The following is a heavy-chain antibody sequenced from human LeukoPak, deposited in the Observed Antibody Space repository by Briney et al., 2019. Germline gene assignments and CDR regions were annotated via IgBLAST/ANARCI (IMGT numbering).Heavy chain of an antibody. J-gene: IGHJ4*02. CDR2: MNPNSGNT. CDR3: ARVIVVVPAASYYFDY. CDR1: GYTFTSYD. Sequence: ASVKVSCKASGYTFTSYDINWVRQATGQGLEWMGWMNPNSGNTNYAQKLQGRVTTTTDTSTSTANMELRSLRSDDTAVYHCARVIVVVPAASYYFDYWGQGALVTVSS. V-gene: IGHV1-18*01. D-gene: IGHD2-2*01.